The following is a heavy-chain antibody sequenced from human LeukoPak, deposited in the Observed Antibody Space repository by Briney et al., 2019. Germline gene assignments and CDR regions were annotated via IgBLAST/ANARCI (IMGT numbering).Heavy chain of an antibody. CDR1: GGSFSGYY. CDR2: INHSGST. J-gene: IGHJ3*02. CDR3: ASTSGSYSQDAFDI. Sequence: SETLSLTCAVYGGSFSGYYWSWIRQPPGKGLEWIGEINHSGSTNYNPSLKSRVTISVDTSKNQFSLKLSSVTAADTAVYYCASTSGSYSQDAFDIWGQGTMVTVSS. V-gene: IGHV4-34*01. D-gene: IGHD1-26*01.